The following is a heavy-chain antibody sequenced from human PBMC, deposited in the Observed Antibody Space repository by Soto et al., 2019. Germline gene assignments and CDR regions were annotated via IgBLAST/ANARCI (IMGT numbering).Heavy chain of an antibody. V-gene: IGHV4-4*02. CDR3: ARVEGRFYYGMDV. Sequence: QVQLQESGPGLVKPSGTLSLTCAVSGGSISSSNCWSWVRQPPGKGLEWIGEIYHSGSANYNPSRKSRVTISVDKPKNQSSLKLSSVTAADTAVYYCARVEGRFYYGMDVWGQGTTVTVSS. J-gene: IGHJ6*02. CDR2: IYHSGSA. CDR1: GGSISSSNC.